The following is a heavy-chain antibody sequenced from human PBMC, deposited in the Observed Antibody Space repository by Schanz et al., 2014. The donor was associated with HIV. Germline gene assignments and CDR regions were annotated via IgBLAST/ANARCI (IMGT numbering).Heavy chain of an antibody. CDR2: ISATGGST. J-gene: IGHJ5*02. Sequence: EVQLLDSGGGLVQPGGSLRLSCAASGFTFKSYAMSWVRQAPGKGLEWVSAISATGGSTYYADSVKGRFTISRDNSKNTLYLQMNSLRPEDTAVYYCAKDKSRHTYSSSSIFDPWAQGTLVTVSS. V-gene: IGHV3-23*01. CDR3: AKDKSRHTYSSSSIFDP. CDR1: GFTFKSYA. D-gene: IGHD6-13*01.